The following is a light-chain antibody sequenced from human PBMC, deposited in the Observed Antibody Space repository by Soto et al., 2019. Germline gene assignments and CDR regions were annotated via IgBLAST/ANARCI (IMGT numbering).Light chain of an antibody. CDR3: CSYAGSSTYVV. CDR1: SSDVGSYNL. CDR2: EGS. J-gene: IGLJ2*01. V-gene: IGLV2-23*01. Sequence: QSALTQPASVSGSPGQSITISCTGTSSDVGSYNLVSWYQQHPGKAPKLMIYEGSKRPSGVSNRFSGSQSGNTASLTISGRQAADEADYYCCSYAGSSTYVVFGGGTKLTVL.